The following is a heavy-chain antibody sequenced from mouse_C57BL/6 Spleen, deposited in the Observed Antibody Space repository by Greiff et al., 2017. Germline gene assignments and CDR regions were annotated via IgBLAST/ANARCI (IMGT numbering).Heavy chain of an antibody. D-gene: IGHD2-4*01. CDR1: GYTFTSYW. Sequence: QVQLQQPGTELVKPGASVKLSCKASGYTFTSYWMHWVKQRPGQGLEWIGNINPSNGGTNYNEKFKSKATLTVDKSSSTAYMQLSSLTSEDAAVYCGARNYDYGRRYFDVWGTGTTVTVSS. CDR2: INPSNGGT. V-gene: IGHV1-53*01. CDR3: ARNYDYGRRYFDV. J-gene: IGHJ1*03.